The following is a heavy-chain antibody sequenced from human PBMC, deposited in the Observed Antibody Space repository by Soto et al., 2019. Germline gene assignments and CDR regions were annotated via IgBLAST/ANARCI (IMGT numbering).Heavy chain of an antibody. Sequence: QVQLVESGGGAVQPGRSLRLSCAASEFTFSNYTMHWVRQAPGKGLEWVAVISSDGNNKYYAGSVRGRFTISRDNSRNTLDLQMNSLRTEDTAVYFCARVQVGQWLASALDYWGQGTLVTVSS. J-gene: IGHJ4*02. CDR2: ISSDGNNK. V-gene: IGHV3-30-3*01. CDR3: ARVQVGQWLASALDY. D-gene: IGHD6-19*01. CDR1: EFTFSNYT.